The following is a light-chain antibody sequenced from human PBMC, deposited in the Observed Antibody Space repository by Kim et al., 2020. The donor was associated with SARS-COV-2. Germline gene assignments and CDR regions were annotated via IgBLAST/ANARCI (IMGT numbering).Light chain of an antibody. CDR1: TSVRSN. CDR3: QQYNNWPQT. Sequence: VSPGERAPHTCRSSTSVRSNLAWYQQEPAQAPRVLIYGAPTRDTGSPARFSGSGSGTEFTLTSSSLQSEDFEAYYCQQYNNWPQTFGQWTKVNI. J-gene: IGKJ1*01. V-gene: IGKV3-15*01. CDR2: GAP.